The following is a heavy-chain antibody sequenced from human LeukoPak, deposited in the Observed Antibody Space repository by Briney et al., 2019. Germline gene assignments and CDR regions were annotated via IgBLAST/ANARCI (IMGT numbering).Heavy chain of an antibody. V-gene: IGHV5-51*01. Sequence: GESLKICCKASGYSITTYWIGWVRQIPEKGLERMGMFYPGDSDTRKSPSFQGQVTLSADKSITTAYLQWSSLKASDTAMYYCARGPRGGNWNEALDYWGQGTLVTVSS. D-gene: IGHD1-1*01. CDR2: FYPGDSDT. J-gene: IGHJ4*02. CDR1: GYSITTYW. CDR3: ARGPRGGNWNEALDY.